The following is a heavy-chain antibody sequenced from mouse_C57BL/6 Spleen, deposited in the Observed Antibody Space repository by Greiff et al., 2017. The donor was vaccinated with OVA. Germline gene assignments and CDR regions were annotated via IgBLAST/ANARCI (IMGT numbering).Heavy chain of an antibody. Sequence: VQRVESGAELVKPGASVKISCKASGYAFSSYWMNWVKQRPGKGLEWIGQIYPGDGDTNYNGKFKGKATLTADKSSSTAYMQLSSLTSEDSAVYFCARSELGYFDYWGQGTTLTVSS. CDR2: IYPGDGDT. CDR1: GYAFSSYW. V-gene: IGHV1-80*01. D-gene: IGHD3-1*01. CDR3: ARSELGYFDY. J-gene: IGHJ2*01.